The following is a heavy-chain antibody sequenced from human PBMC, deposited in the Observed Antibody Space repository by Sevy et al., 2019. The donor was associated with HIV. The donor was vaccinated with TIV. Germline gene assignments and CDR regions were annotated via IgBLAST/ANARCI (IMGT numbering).Heavy chain of an antibody. D-gene: IGHD1-26*01. J-gene: IGHJ3*02. Sequence: SETLSLTCTVSGYSISSGYYWGWIRQPPGKGLEWIGSIYHSGSTYYNPSLKSRVTISVDTSKNQFSLKRSSVTAADTAVYYCARTRNGRKGAFDIWGQGTMVTVSS. CDR2: IYHSGST. CDR1: GYSISSGYY. V-gene: IGHV4-38-2*02. CDR3: ARTRNGRKGAFDI.